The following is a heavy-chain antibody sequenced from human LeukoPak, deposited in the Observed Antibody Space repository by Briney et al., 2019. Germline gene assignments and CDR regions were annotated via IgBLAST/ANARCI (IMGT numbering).Heavy chain of an antibody. CDR2: IYHSGST. J-gene: IGHJ5*02. CDR3: ARGVYYDFWSGPKGFDP. V-gene: IGHV4-38-2*02. Sequence: SETLSLTCTVSGYSISSGYYWGWIRQPPGKGLEWIGSIYHSGSTYYNPSLKSRVTISVDTSKNQFSLKLSSVTAADTAVYYCARGVYYDFWSGPKGFDPWGQGTLVTVSS. CDR1: GYSISSGYY. D-gene: IGHD3-3*01.